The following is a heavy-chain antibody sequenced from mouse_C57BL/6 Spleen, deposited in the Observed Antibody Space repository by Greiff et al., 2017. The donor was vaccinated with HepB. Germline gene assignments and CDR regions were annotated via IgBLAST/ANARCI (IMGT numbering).Heavy chain of an antibody. CDR2: INPYNGDT. D-gene: IGHD2-1*01. CDR1: GYSFTGYF. J-gene: IGHJ2*01. V-gene: IGHV1-20*01. CDR3: AREERNYGNYPFDY. Sequence: EVQLQQSGPELVKPGDSVKISCKASGYSFTGYFMNWVMQSHGKSLEWIGRINPYNGDTFYNQKFKGKATLTVDKSSSTAHMELRSLTSEDSAVYYCAREERNYGNYPFDYGGQGTTLTVSS.